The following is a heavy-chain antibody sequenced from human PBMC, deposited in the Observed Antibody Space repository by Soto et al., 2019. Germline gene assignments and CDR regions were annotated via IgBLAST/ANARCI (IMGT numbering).Heavy chain of an antibody. D-gene: IGHD4-17*01. CDR1: GGSINSYY. J-gene: IGHJ6*02. Sequence: QVQLQESGPGLVKPSETLSLTCTVSGGSINSYYWSGIRQPPCKGLEWIGYIYYTGIPTYSPSLKSRVNISVDKSKTQFSLKLSSVTDAATAVYYGARQAYGAGYYYGMDVWGQGTMVTVSS. CDR3: ARQAYGAGYYYGMDV. CDR2: IYYTGIP. V-gene: IGHV4-59*01.